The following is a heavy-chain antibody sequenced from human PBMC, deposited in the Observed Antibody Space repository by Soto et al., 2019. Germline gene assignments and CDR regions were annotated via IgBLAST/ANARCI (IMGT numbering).Heavy chain of an antibody. V-gene: IGHV3-30-3*01. CDR2: ISYDGTNK. CDR1: GFTFSTHA. J-gene: IGHJ1*01. CDR3: ATGIAAAGRAEYFYH. D-gene: IGHD6-13*01. Sequence: QVQLVESGGGVVQPGRSLRLSCADSGFTFSTHAMHWVRQAPGKGLEWVAVISYDGTNKYYADSVKGRFTISRDNPKNTLYLQINSLRAEDTAVYYCATGIAAAGRAEYFYHWGQGTLVTVSS.